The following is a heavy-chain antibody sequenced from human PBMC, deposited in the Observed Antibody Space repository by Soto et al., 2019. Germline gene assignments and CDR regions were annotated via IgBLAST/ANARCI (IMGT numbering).Heavy chain of an antibody. CDR3: ARVRGNSYEPNWFDP. D-gene: IGHD5-18*01. CDR2: IYYSGST. CDR1: GGSISSYY. Sequence: SETLSLTCTVSGGSISSYYWSWIRQPPGKGLEWIGYIYYSGSTNYNPSLKSRVTISVDTSKNQFSLKLSSVTAADTAVYYCARVRGNSYEPNWFDPWGQGTLVTVSS. J-gene: IGHJ5*02. V-gene: IGHV4-59*01.